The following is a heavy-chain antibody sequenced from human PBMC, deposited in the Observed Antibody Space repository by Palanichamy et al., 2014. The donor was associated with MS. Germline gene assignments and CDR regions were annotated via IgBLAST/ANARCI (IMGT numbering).Heavy chain of an antibody. CDR2: ISWNSGSI. D-gene: IGHD2-21*01. V-gene: IGHV3-9*01. Sequence: SGGGLVQPGRSLRLSCAASGFTFDDYAMHWVRQAPGKGLEWVSGISWNSGSIGYADSVKGRFTISRDNAKNSLYLQMNSLRAEDTALYYCAKDSRAYCGGDCPVDYWGQGTLVTVSS. CDR1: GFTFDDYA. J-gene: IGHJ4*02. CDR3: AKDSRAYCGGDCPVDY.